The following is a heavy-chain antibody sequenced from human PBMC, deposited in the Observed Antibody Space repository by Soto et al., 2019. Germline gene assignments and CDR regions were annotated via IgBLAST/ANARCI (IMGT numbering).Heavy chain of an antibody. J-gene: IGHJ4*02. D-gene: IGHD4-4*01. CDR3: ARDRHSNSYYFDY. CDR2: IWYDGSNK. CDR1: GFTFSSYG. V-gene: IGHV3-33*01. Sequence: GGSLRLSCAASGFTFSSYGMHWVRQAPGKGLEWVAVIWYDGSNKYYADPVKGRFTISRDNSKNTLYLQMNSLRAEDTAVYYCARDRHSNSYYFDYWGQGILVTVSS.